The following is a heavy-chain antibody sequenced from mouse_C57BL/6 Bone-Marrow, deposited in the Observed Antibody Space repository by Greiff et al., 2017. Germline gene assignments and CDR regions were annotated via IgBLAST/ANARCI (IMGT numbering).Heavy chain of an antibody. CDR3: ARREGPRDFDV. V-gene: IGHV5-17*01. CDR1: GFTFSDYG. Sequence: EVQLVESGGGLVKPGGSLKLSCAASGFTFSDYGMHWVRQAPEKGLEWVAYISSGSSTIYYADPVKGRFTISSDNAKNTLFLQMTSLRSEDTAMYYCARREGPRDFDVWGTGTTVTVSS. CDR2: ISSGSSTI. J-gene: IGHJ1*03.